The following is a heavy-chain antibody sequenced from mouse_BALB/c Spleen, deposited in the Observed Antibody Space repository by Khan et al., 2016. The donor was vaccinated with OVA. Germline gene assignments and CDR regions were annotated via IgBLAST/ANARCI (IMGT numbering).Heavy chain of an antibody. V-gene: IGHV9-3-1*01. Sequence: QIQLVQSGPELKKPGETVKISCKASGYTFTNYGMNWVKQAPGKGLKWMGWINTYTGQPTYADDFKGRFAFSLETSASTAYLQINNLTTEDTATYFCARSNSYWYFDVWGAGTTVTVSS. CDR2: INTYTGQP. D-gene: IGHD4-1*02. J-gene: IGHJ1*01. CDR1: GYTFTNYG. CDR3: ARSNSYWYFDV.